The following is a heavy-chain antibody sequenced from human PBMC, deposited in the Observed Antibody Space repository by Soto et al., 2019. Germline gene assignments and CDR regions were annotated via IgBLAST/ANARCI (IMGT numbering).Heavy chain of an antibody. Sequence: LVPHSLRYAVGWGYVRGYACTCIRQPPGTGLEWIGEINHSGSTNYNPSLKSRVTISVDTSKDQFSLKLTSVTAADTAEYYCPIGKITGLFDYWVQGTLVTVSP. J-gene: IGHJ4*02. CDR3: PIGKITGLFDY. V-gene: IGHV4-34*01. CDR2: INHSGST. CDR1: WGYVRGYA. D-gene: IGHD2-8*02.